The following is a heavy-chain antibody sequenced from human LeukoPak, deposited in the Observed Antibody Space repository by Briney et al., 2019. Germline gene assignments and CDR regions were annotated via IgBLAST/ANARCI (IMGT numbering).Heavy chain of an antibody. CDR1: GGTFSSYT. D-gene: IGHD3-10*01. V-gene: IGHV1-69*02. CDR2: IIPILGIA. CDR3: ARMSSGSYFGRYYYYGMDV. Sequence: SVKVSCKASGGTFSSYTISWVRQAPGQGLEWMGRIIPILGIANYAQKFQGRVTITADKSTSTAYMELSSLRSGDTAVYYCARMSSGSYFGRYYYYGMDVWGQGTTVTVSS. J-gene: IGHJ6*02.